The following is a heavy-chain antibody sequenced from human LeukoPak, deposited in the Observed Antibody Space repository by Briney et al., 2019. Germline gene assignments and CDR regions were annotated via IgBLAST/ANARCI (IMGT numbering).Heavy chain of an antibody. CDR2: IYYSGYT. CDR3: ARTTMVRGTYYMDV. J-gene: IGHJ6*03. CDR1: GGSISSYY. V-gene: IGHV4-59*01. Sequence: SETLSLTCTVSGGSISSYYWSWIRQPPGKGLEWIGYIYYSGYTNYNPSLKSRVTISVDTSKNQFSLKLSSGTAADTAVYYCARTTMVRGTYYMDVWGKGTTVTISS. D-gene: IGHD3-10*01.